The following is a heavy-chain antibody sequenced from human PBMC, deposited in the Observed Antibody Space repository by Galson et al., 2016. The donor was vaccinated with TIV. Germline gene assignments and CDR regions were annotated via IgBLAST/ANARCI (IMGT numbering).Heavy chain of an antibody. D-gene: IGHD1-14*01. CDR3: ARVPGRAPDY. Sequence: VSGGSISSHHWSWIRQPAGKGLEWIGRMYTSGSTDYNPSLKSRVTMSEDTSNNQFFLRLTSVTAADTAVYYCARVPGRAPDYWGRGTLVIVSS. CDR2: MYTSGST. J-gene: IGHJ4*02. CDR1: GGSISSHH. V-gene: IGHV4-4*07.